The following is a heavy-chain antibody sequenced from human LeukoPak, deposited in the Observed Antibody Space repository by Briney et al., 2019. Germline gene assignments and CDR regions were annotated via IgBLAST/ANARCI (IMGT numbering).Heavy chain of an antibody. D-gene: IGHD4/OR15-4a*01. Sequence: GGSLRLSCAASGFTLSRHPIFWVRQAPGKGLEWVSYISSSSSTIYYADSVKGRFTISRDNAKNSLYLQMNSLRAEDTAVYCCATLGAPPFDYWGQGTLVTVSS. CDR3: ATLGAPPFDY. CDR1: GFTLSRHP. J-gene: IGHJ4*02. CDR2: ISSSSSTI. V-gene: IGHV3-48*01.